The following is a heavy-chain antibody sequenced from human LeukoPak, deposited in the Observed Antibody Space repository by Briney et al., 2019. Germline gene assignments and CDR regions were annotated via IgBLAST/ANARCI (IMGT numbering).Heavy chain of an antibody. J-gene: IGHJ4*02. V-gene: IGHV3-74*01. CDR1: GFAFSGHW. CDR3: ARGPNSNWSGLDF. CDR2: ISPTGSTT. D-gene: IGHD6-6*01. Sequence: GGSLRLSCTASGFAFSGHWMHWARQLPGKGLVWVSRISPTGSTTSYADSVKGRFTVSRDNAKNTLYLQVNNLRAEDTAVYYCARGPNSNWSGLDFWGQGTLLTVSS.